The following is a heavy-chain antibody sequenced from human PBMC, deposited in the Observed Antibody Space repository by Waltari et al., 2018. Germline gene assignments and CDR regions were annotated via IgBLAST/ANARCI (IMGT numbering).Heavy chain of an antibody. V-gene: IGHV3-74*01. CDR3: VLYSSSFLGDC. J-gene: IGHJ4*02. CDR2: SNTEGSIT. Sequence: EVQLVESGGGLVQPGGSLRLSCAASGFIFSTYWMHWVRQAPGKGLVSVSHSNTEGSITNDADSVKGRFTISRDNAKNTLFLQMNSLRAEDTAVYYCVLYSSSFLGDCWGQGTLVTVSS. CDR1: GFIFSTYW. D-gene: IGHD6-13*01.